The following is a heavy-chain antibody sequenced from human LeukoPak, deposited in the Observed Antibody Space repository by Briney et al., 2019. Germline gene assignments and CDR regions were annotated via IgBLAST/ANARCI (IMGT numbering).Heavy chain of an antibody. V-gene: IGHV1-69*13. CDR3: ARAQLYYYGSGIYYFDY. D-gene: IGHD3-10*01. CDR2: IIPIFGTA. Sequence: AASVKVSCKASGGTFSSYAITWVRQAPGQGLEWMGGIIPIFGTANYAQKFQGRVTITADESTSTAYMKLSSLRSEDTAMYYCARAQLYYYGSGIYYFDYWGQGTLVTVSS. CDR1: GGTFSSYA. J-gene: IGHJ4*02.